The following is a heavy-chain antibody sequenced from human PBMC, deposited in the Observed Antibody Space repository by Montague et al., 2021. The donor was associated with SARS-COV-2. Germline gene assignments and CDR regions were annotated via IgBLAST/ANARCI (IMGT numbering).Heavy chain of an antibody. Sequence: SETLSLTCSVSGDSMSRSYHNCDWIRQPPGKGLEWIGTISYSGITYYSPSLKSRATISVDTSKKQFSLKVTSMTAADTAVYYCARETVSAAASEIDNWGQGTLVTVSS. CDR2: ISYSGIT. J-gene: IGHJ4*02. CDR3: ARETVSAAASEIDN. V-gene: IGHV4-39*01. CDR1: GDSMSRSYHN. D-gene: IGHD2-2*01.